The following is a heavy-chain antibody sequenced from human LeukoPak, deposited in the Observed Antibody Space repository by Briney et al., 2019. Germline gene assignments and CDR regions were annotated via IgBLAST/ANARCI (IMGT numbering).Heavy chain of an antibody. D-gene: IGHD6-19*01. CDR1: GYTFTSYG. V-gene: IGHV1-18*01. J-gene: IGHJ4*02. CDR3: ATKQWLVPFAY. CDR2: ISAYNGNT. Sequence: ASAKVSCKASGYTFTSYGTSWVRQAPGQGLEWMGWISAYNGNTNYAQKLQGRVTMTTDTSTSTAYMELRSLRSDDTAVYYCATKQWLVPFAYWGQGTLVTVSS.